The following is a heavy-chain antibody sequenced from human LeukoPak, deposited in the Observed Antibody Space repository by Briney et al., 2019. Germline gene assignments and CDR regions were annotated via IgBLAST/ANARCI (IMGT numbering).Heavy chain of an antibody. D-gene: IGHD3-22*01. V-gene: IGHV4-59*12. CDR2: IYYSGST. CDR1: GGSISTYS. CDR3: ARGPPVAYYGTGGYYFFDY. J-gene: IGHJ4*02. Sequence: PSETLSLTCTVSGGSISTYSWTWIRQPPGKGLEWIGNIYYSGSTNYNPSLKSRVTISIDTSKNQFSLKLSSVSAADTAVYYCARGPPVAYYGTGGYYFFDYWGQGILVTVSS.